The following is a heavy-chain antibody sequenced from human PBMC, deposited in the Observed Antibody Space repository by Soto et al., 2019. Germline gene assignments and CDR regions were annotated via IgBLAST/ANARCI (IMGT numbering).Heavy chain of an antibody. Sequence: QVQLVQSGAEVKKPGSSVKVSCKASGGTFRSYSISWVRQAPGQGLEWMGGIIPIFDITNYAQKFQGRVTITADESTSTAYMELSSLGSDDTAVYYCARPDEGGYTSNNHYYYAFDVWGQWTTVTV. V-gene: IGHV1-69*01. CDR2: IIPIFDIT. J-gene: IGHJ6*02. CDR1: GGTFRSYS. D-gene: IGHD3-16*02. CDR3: ARPDEGGYTSNNHYYYAFDV.